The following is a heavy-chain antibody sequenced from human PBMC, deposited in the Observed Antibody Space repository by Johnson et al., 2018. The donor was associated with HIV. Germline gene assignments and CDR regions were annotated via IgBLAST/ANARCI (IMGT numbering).Heavy chain of an antibody. J-gene: IGHJ3*02. D-gene: IGHD2-2*01. V-gene: IGHV3-7*02. CDR3: ATCRVPAAMFDALDI. Sequence: VQLMESGGGVIQPGRSLRLSCAASGFTFSRYWMSWVRQAPGKGLEWVANIKQDGSEKYYVDSVKGRFTISRDNSKNTLYLQMNSLRTEDTAVYYCATCRVPAAMFDALDIWGQGTMVTVSS. CDR2: IKQDGSEK. CDR1: GFTFSRYW.